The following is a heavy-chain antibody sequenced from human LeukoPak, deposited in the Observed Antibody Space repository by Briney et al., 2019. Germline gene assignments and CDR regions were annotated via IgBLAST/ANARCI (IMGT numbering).Heavy chain of an antibody. D-gene: IGHD6-19*01. V-gene: IGHV4-4*02. CDR2: IYHSGST. CDR1: GGSISSSDW. CDR3: ASTLIGIAVAGTVY. J-gene: IGHJ4*02. Sequence: PSGTLSLTCVVSGGSISSSDWWSWVRQPPGKGLEWIGEIYHSGSTNYNPSLKSRVTISVDKSKNQFSLKLSSVTAADTAVYYCASTLIGIAVAGTVYWGQGTLVTVSS.